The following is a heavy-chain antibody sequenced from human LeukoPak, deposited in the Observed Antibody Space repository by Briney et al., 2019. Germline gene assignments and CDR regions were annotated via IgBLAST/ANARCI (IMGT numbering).Heavy chain of an antibody. D-gene: IGHD3-22*01. Sequence: PSETLSLTCTVSGGSISSYYWSWIRQPPGKGLEWIGYIYYSGSTNYNPSLKSRATISVDTSKNQFSLKLRSVTAADTAVYYCAGTTLDYYDSSGSYAFDIWGQGTMVTVSS. J-gene: IGHJ3*02. CDR1: GGSISSYY. CDR2: IYYSGST. CDR3: AGTTLDYYDSSGSYAFDI. V-gene: IGHV4-59*01.